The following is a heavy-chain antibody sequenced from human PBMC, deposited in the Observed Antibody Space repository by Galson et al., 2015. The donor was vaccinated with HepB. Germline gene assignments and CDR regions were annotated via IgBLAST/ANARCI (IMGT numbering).Heavy chain of an antibody. CDR3: ARAFGVVIGYYGMDV. J-gene: IGHJ6*02. Sequence: SLKLSCAASGFTFSSYAMHWVRQAPGQGLEWVAVISYDGSNKYYADSVKGRFTISRDNSKNTLYLQMNSLRAEDTAVYYCARAFGVVIGYYGMDVWGQGTTVTVSS. CDR1: GFTFSSYA. V-gene: IGHV3-30-3*01. D-gene: IGHD3-3*01. CDR2: ISYDGSNK.